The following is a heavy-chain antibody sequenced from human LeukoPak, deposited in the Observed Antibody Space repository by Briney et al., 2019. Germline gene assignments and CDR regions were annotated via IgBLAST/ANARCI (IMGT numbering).Heavy chain of an antibody. V-gene: IGHV4-59*12. CDR2: IYYSGST. J-gene: IGHJ6*03. Sequence: SETLSLTCTVSGGSISSYYWSWIRQPPGKGLEWIGYIYYSGSTNYNPSLKSRVTISVDTSKNQFSPKLSSVTAADTAVYYCAREILSYYYYMDVWGKGTTVTISS. CDR3: AREILSYYYYMDV. CDR1: GGSISSYY.